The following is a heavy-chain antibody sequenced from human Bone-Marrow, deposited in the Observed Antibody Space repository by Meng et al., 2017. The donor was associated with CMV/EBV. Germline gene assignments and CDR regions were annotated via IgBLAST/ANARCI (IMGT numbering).Heavy chain of an antibody. Sequence: ASVKVSCKASGYTFTSYGISWVRQAPGQGLEWMGWISAYNGNTNYAQKLQGRVTMTTDTSTSTAYMELRSLRSDDTAVYYCARAKWEGATPPTFGYWSQDTLVTVPQ. D-gene: IGHD1-26*01. CDR3: ARAKWEGATPPTFGY. CDR2: ISAYNGNT. J-gene: IGHJ4*02. CDR1: GYTFTSYG. V-gene: IGHV1-18*01.